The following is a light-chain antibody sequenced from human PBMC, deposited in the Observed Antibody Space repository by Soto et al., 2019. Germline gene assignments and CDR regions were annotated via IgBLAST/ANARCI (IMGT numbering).Light chain of an antibody. J-gene: IGLJ2*01. V-gene: IGLV2-14*03. CDR3: RSFTSYSTLV. CDR1: SRDVGGYSY. Sequence: QSALTQPASVSGSPGQSITISCTGTSRDVGGYSYVSWYQQHPGKAPKLMIYDVNNRPSCVSDCFSGSKSGNTASLTISGLQAEDESDYYCRSFTSYSTLVFGGGTKLTVL. CDR2: DVN.